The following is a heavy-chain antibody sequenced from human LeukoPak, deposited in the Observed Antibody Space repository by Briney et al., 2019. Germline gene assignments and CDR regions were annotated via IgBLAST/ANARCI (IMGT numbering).Heavy chain of an antibody. D-gene: IGHD4-23*01. CDR1: GFTFDDYA. V-gene: IGHV3-9*01. J-gene: IGHJ5*02. CDR2: ISWNSGSK. Sequence: GGSLRLSCAASGFTFDDYAMHWVRQAPGKGLEWVSGISWNSGSKGYADSVKGRFTISRDNAKNSLYLQMNSLRAEDTALYYCAKDPGGNPRSNWFDPWGQGTLVTVSS. CDR3: AKDPGGNPRSNWFDP.